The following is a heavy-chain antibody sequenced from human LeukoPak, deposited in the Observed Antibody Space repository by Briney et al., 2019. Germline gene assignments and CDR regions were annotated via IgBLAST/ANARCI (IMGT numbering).Heavy chain of an antibody. CDR3: ARDLGEGIYYYDSSGYYLA. D-gene: IGHD3-22*01. Sequence: ASVKVSCKASGYTFTSYGVSWVRQAPGQGLEWMGWISAYNGNTNYAQKLQGRVTMTTDTSTSTAYMELRSLRSDDPAVYYCARDLGEGIYYYDSSGYYLAWGQGTLVTVSS. CDR1: GYTFTSYG. V-gene: IGHV1-18*01. J-gene: IGHJ5*02. CDR2: ISAYNGNT.